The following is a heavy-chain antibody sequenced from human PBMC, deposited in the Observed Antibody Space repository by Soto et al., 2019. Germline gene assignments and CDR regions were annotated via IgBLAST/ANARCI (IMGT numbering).Heavy chain of an antibody. CDR3: ARAATYYDILTGYLIDP. Sequence: ASVKVSCKASGYTFTSYGISWVRQAPGQGLEWMGWISAYNGNTSYAQKLQGRVTMTTDTSTSTAYMELRSLRSDDTAVCYCARAATYYDILTGYLIDPWGQGTLVTVSS. D-gene: IGHD3-9*01. CDR2: ISAYNGNT. J-gene: IGHJ5*02. CDR1: GYTFTSYG. V-gene: IGHV1-18*01.